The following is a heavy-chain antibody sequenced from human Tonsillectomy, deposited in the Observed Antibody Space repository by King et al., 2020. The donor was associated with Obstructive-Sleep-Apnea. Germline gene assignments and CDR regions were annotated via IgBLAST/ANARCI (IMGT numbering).Heavy chain of an antibody. J-gene: IGHJ4*02. Sequence: QLQESGPGLVKPSETLSLTCTVSGGSISSSSYYWGWIRQPPGKGLGWIGSIYYIGSTCYNPSLKSRVTISVDTSKNQFSLKLSSVTAADTAVYYCASNPGIASYWGQGTLVTVSS. V-gene: IGHV4-39*01. CDR2: IYYIGST. D-gene: IGHD6-13*01. CDR3: ASNPGIASY. CDR1: GGSISSSSYY.